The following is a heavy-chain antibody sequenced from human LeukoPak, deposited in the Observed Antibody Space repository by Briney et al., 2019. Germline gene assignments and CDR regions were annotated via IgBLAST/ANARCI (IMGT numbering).Heavy chain of an antibody. J-gene: IGHJ5*02. D-gene: IGHD3-22*01. CDR2: IYYSGST. CDR1: GGSISSGGYY. Sequence: SGSLSLTCTVSGGSISSGGYYWSWIRQHPGKGLEWIGYIYYSGSTYYNPSLKSRVTISVDTSKNQFSLKLSSVTAADTAVYYCARRGQGDSSGYYYPWGQGTLVTVSS. CDR3: ARRGQGDSSGYYYP. V-gene: IGHV4-31*03.